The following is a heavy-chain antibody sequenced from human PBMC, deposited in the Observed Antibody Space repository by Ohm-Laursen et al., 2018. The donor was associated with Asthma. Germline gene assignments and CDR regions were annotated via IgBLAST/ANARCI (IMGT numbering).Heavy chain of an antibody. D-gene: IGHD4-23*01. CDR1: GFTFSSYG. CDR3: AKPLLGMDYGGNLDAFDI. Sequence: SLRLSCAASGFTFSSYGMHWVRQAPGKGLEWVAVISYDGSNKYYADSVKGRFTISRDNSKNTLYLQMNSLRAEDTAVYYCAKPLLGMDYGGNLDAFDIWGQGTMVTVSS. V-gene: IGHV3-30*18. J-gene: IGHJ3*02. CDR2: ISYDGSNK.